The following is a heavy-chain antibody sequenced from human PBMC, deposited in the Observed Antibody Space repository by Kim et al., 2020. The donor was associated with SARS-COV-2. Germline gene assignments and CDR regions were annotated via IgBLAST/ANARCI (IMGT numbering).Heavy chain of an antibody. CDR2: INTNTGNP. J-gene: IGHJ6*02. V-gene: IGHV7-4-1*02. CDR1: GYTFTSYA. D-gene: IGHD2-2*01. CDR3: ARAGYCSSTSCPILYYYYYYGMDV. Sequence: ASVKVSCKASGYTFTSYAMNWVRQAPGQGLEWMGWINTNTGNPTYAQGFTGRFVFSLDTSVSTAYLQISSLKAEDTAVYYCARAGYCSSTSCPILYYYYYYGMDVWGQGTTVTVSS.